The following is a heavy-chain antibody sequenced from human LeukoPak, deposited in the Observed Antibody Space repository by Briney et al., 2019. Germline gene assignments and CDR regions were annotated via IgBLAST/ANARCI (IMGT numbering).Heavy chain of an antibody. Sequence: GGSLRLSCAASGFTFSSYAMSWVRQAPGKGLEWVSALSDSGGSTYYADSVKGRFTISRDNSKNTLYLQMNSLRAEDTAVYYCAKSNRAIAAAGTHFDYWGQGTLVTVSS. D-gene: IGHD6-13*01. V-gene: IGHV3-23*01. CDR2: LSDSGGST. CDR3: AKSNRAIAAAGTHFDY. J-gene: IGHJ4*02. CDR1: GFTFSSYA.